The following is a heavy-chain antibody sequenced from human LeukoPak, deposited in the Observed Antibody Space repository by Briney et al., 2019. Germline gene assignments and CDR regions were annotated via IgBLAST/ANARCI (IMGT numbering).Heavy chain of an antibody. Sequence: SETLSLTCTVSGGSISSHYWSWIRQPPGKGLEWIGYINYSGSTNYNPSLKSRVTILGDTSKNQFSLKLTSVTAADTAVYYCERDRTRSTRGSFDIWGQGKMVTVSS. D-gene: IGHD1-1*01. CDR1: GGSISSHY. J-gene: IGHJ3*02. CDR3: ERDRTRSTRGSFDI. V-gene: IGHV4-59*11. CDR2: INYSGST.